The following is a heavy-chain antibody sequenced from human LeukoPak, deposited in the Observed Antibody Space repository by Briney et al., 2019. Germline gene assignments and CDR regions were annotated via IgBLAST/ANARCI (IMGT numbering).Heavy chain of an antibody. CDR1: GGSISTYY. Sequence: PSETLSLTCTVSGGSISTYYWSWIRRPPGKGLEWIAYIHASGPTNYNPSLRSRTTISVDTSKNQFSLKLSSVTAADTAVYYCARHDAGIAARPFDNGGQGTLVTVSP. D-gene: IGHD6-6*01. J-gene: IGHJ4*02. CDR2: IHASGPT. CDR3: ARHDAGIAARPFDN. V-gene: IGHV4-4*09.